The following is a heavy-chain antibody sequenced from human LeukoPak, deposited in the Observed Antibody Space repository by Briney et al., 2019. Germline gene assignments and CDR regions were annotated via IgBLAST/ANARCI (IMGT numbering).Heavy chain of an antibody. CDR2: IYHSGST. V-gene: IGHV4-38-2*02. CDR3: ARSSGELTSSWFDP. J-gene: IGHJ5*02. D-gene: IGHD1-26*01. CDR1: GYSISSGYY. Sequence: SETLSLTCTVSGYSISSGYYWGWIRQPPGKGLEWIGSIYHSGSTYYNPSLKSRVTIPVDTSKDQFSLKLSSVTAADTAVYYCARSSGELTSSWFDPWGQGTLVTVSS.